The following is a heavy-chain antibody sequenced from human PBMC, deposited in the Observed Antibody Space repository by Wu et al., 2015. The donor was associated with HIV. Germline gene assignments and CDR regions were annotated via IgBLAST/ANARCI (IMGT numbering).Heavy chain of an antibody. CDR3: ARAPMDYDSSGYYHDAFDI. Sequence: QVQLVQSGAEVKKPGASVKVSCKASGYTFTGYYMHWVRQAPGQGLEWMGWINPNSGGTNYAQKFQGRVTMTRDTSISTAYMELSRLRSDDTAVYYCARAPMDYDSSGYYHDAFDIWGQGTMVTVSS. CDR1: GYTFTGYY. CDR2: INPNSGGT. J-gene: IGHJ3*02. V-gene: IGHV1-2*02. D-gene: IGHD3-22*01.